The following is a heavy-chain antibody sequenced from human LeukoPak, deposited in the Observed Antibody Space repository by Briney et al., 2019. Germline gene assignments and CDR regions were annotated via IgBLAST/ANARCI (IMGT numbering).Heavy chain of an antibody. CDR3: AREDDYGDYEWGERDY. J-gene: IGHJ4*02. D-gene: IGHD4-17*01. CDR2: ISSSSSYI. V-gene: IGHV3-21*01. Sequence: GGSLRLSCAAAGFTFSSYSMNWVRQAPGKGLEWVSSISSSSSYIYYADSVKGRFTISRDNAKNSLYLQMNSLRAEDTAVYYCAREDDYGDYEWGERDYWGQGTLVTVSS. CDR1: GFTFSSYS.